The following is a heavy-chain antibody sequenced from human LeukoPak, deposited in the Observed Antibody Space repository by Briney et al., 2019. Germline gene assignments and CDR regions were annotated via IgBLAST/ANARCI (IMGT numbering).Heavy chain of an antibody. CDR3: ARLSSLANIAARGRTWLDP. V-gene: IGHV4-59*01. CDR1: GGSINNSY. J-gene: IGHJ5*02. D-gene: IGHD6-6*01. Sequence: PSETLSLTCTVSGGSINNSYWTWIPQPPGKGLEWIVHIYYSGSTNYSPSLKSRVTISVDTSKNQFSLKLSSVTAADTAVYYCARLSSLANIAARGRTWLDPWGQGSLVTVSS. CDR2: IYYSGST.